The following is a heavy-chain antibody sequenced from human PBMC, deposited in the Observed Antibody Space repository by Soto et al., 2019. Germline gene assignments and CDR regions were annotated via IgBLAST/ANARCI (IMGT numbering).Heavy chain of an antibody. CDR3: AVSGSSPYYYYYGMDV. CDR1: GGSISSGGYC. D-gene: IGHD3-10*01. CDR2: IYYSGST. V-gene: IGHV4-61*08. J-gene: IGHJ6*02. Sequence: SETLSLTCTVSGGSISSGGYCWSWIRQPPGKGLEWIGYIYYSGSTNYNPSLKSRVTISVDTSKNQFSLKLSSVTAADTAVYYCAVSGSSPYYYYYGMDVWGQGTTVTVSS.